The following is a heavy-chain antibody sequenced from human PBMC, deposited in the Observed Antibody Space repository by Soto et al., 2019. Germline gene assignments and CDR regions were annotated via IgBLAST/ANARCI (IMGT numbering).Heavy chain of an antibody. CDR2: ISYDGSNK. CDR1: GFTFSSYA. D-gene: IGHD6-19*01. Sequence: QVQLVESGGGVVQPGRSLKLSCAASGFTFSSYAMHWVRQAPGKGLEWVAVISYDGSNKYYADSVKGRFTISRDNSKTTLYLQMTGLRDEDTAVYYCARDNSPYSSGWHNRHFDSWGQGTLVTVSS. V-gene: IGHV3-30-3*01. J-gene: IGHJ4*02. CDR3: ARDNSPYSSGWHNRHFDS.